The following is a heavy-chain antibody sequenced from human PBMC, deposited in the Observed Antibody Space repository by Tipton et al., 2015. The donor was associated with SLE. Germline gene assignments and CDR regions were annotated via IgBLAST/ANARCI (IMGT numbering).Heavy chain of an antibody. CDR2: IYYSGST. Sequence: TLSLTCTVSGGSISSSSYYWGWIRQPPGKGLEWIGSIYYSGSTYYNPSLKSRVSISVDTSKNQFPLKLSSVTAADTAVYYCARDQITVTKARAFDIWGQGTMVTVSS. D-gene: IGHD4-17*01. V-gene: IGHV4-39*06. CDR3: ARDQITVTKARAFDI. J-gene: IGHJ3*02. CDR1: GGSISSSSYY.